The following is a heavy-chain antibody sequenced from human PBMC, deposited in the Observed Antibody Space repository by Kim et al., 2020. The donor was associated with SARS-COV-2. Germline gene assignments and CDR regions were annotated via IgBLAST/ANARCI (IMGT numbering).Heavy chain of an antibody. CDR2: IRSKPGGGTT. V-gene: IGHV3-49*04. CDR3: ARHAGSRNYYCEH. CDR1: GFTFGDFA. J-gene: IGHJ4*02. D-gene: IGHD4-4*01. Sequence: GGSLRLSCATSGFTFGDFALTWVRQAPGKGLEWVGSIRSKPGGGTTESAASVKGIFTISRDDSKSVAYLQLNSLTTEDAAMYYCARHAGSRNYYCEHWGQGTLVPVPA.